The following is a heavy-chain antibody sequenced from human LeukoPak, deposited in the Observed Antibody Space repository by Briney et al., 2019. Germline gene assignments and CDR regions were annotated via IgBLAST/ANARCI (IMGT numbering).Heavy chain of an antibody. CDR3: ARRFVARNWFDP. J-gene: IGHJ5*02. V-gene: IGHV4-4*08. CDR1: GGSISNYY. Sequence: PSETLSLTCTVSGGSISNYYWIWIRQPPGKGLEWIGDIYISGRTNYNPSLESRVTISLDTSKNQSSLNLRSVTAADTAVYYCARRFVARNWFDPWGQGTLVTVSS. D-gene: IGHD2-15*01. CDR2: IYISGRT.